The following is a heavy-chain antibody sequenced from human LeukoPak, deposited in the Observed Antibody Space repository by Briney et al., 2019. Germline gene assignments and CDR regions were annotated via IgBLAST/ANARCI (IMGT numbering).Heavy chain of an antibody. CDR3: ANNPSYMDV. Sequence: SETLSLTCTVSGGSISSSSYYWGWIRQAPGKGLEWIGSIYYSGSTSYNPSLKSRVTISVDTSRNQFSLKLNSVTAADTAVYSCANNPSYMDVWGKGITVTVSS. D-gene: IGHD1-1*01. J-gene: IGHJ6*03. V-gene: IGHV4-39*01. CDR2: IYYSGST. CDR1: GGSISSSSYY.